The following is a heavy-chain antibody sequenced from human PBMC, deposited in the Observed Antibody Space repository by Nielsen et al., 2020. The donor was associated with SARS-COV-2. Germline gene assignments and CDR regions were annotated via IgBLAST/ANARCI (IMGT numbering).Heavy chain of an antibody. CDR3: ATQSSWFGELNGMDV. CDR2: VSGDVAHTT. Sequence: GGSLRLSCAASGFTFSAHAMIWVRQAAGKGLEWVSAVSGDVAHTTYYADSVKGRFTISRDNSKNTLYLQMNSLRAEDTALYYCATQSSWFGELNGMDVWGQGTTVTVSS. D-gene: IGHD3-10*01. CDR1: GFTFSAHA. J-gene: IGHJ6*02. V-gene: IGHV3-23*01.